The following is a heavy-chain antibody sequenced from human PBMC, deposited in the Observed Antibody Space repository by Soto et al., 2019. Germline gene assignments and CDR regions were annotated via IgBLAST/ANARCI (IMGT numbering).Heavy chain of an antibody. Sequence: SGPTLVQPTPTLTLTCTFSGFSLSTSGVGVGWIRQPPGKALEWLALIYWDDDKRYSPSLKSRLTITQDTSKNQVVLTMTNMDPVDTATYYCAHLITMVRGNNWFDPWGQGTLVTVSS. CDR3: AHLITMVRGNNWFDP. CDR2: IYWDDDK. D-gene: IGHD3-10*01. V-gene: IGHV2-5*02. J-gene: IGHJ5*02. CDR1: GFSLSTSGVG.